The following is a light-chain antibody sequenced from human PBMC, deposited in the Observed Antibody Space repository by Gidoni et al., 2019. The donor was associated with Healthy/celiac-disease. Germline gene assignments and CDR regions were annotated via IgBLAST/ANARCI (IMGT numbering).Light chain of an antibody. V-gene: IGKV3-11*01. Sequence: DIVLTKSPATLSLSPGERAPRACRASQSVSSYLAWYQQKPGQAPSLLIYDASNRATGLPARFSGSGSGTDFTLTISSLKPEDFAVYYCQQRSNWPPGITFXPXTKVDIK. CDR2: DAS. J-gene: IGKJ3*01. CDR1: QSVSSY. CDR3: QQRSNWPPGIT.